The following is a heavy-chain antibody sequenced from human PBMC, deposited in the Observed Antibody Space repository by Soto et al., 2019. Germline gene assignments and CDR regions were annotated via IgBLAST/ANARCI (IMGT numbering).Heavy chain of an antibody. CDR1: GGSISSHY. V-gene: IGHV4-4*08. CDR3: ARYVYVLDNGDNNWFDA. J-gene: IGHJ5*02. Sequence: SETLSLTCTVSGGSISSHYWSWIRQPPGKRLEWIGYVHNSGSTNYNPSLKSRVTTAVDTSKIQFSLMLIFVTAADTAVFCGARYVYVLDNGDNNWFDAWGPAILVTFSS. D-gene: IGHD2-21*02. CDR2: VHNSGST.